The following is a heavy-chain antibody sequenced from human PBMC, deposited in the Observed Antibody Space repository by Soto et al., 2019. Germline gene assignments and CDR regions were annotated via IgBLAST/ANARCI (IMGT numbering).Heavy chain of an antibody. Sequence: ISGKGCVGKFCRYWLRSVHQKHGKGLEWMGRIDPSDSYTNYSPSFQGHVTISADKSISTAYLQWSSLKASDTAMYYCARLQAADGDNDLTFDNWGQGTLVTVS. CDR2: IDPSDSYT. V-gene: IGHV5-10-1*01. CDR3: ARLQAADGDNDLTFDN. J-gene: IGHJ4*02. D-gene: IGHD6-13*01. CDR1: VGKFCRYW.